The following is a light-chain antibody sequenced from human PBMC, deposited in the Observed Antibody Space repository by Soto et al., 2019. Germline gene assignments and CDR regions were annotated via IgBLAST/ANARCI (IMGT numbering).Light chain of an antibody. V-gene: IGLV1-40*01. CDR2: GNS. CDR1: SSNIGAGYD. CDR3: QSHDSSLSGSV. Sequence: QSVLTQPPSVSGAPGQRVTISCPGSSSNIGAGYDVHWYQQLPGTAPKLLIYGNSNRPSGVPDRFSGSKSGTSASLAITGLQAEDEADYYCQSHDSSLSGSVFGGGTKLTVL. J-gene: IGLJ2*01.